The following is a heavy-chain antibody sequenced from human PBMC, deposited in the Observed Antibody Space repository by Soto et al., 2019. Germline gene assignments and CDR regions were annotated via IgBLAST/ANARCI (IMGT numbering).Heavy chain of an antibody. CDR1: GFTFSSYG. J-gene: IGHJ4*02. CDR2: ISYDGSNK. CDR3: AILGRTRFSLGASLIFFDY. V-gene: IGHV3-30*03. Sequence: ESVGGVVQPGRSLRLSCAASGFTFSSYGMHWVRQAPGKGLEWVAVISYDGSNKYYADSVKGRFTISRDNSKNTLYLQMNSLRAEDTAVYYCAILGRTRFSLGASLIFFDYWGQGTLVTVSS. D-gene: IGHD1-26*01.